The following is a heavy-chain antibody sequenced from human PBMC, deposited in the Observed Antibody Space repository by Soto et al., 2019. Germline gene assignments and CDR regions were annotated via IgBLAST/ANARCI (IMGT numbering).Heavy chain of an antibody. CDR2: ISGSGDST. CDR1: GFTFSSYA. CDR3: ARRGSGSDEDY. J-gene: IGHJ4*02. Sequence: EVQLLESGGGLVQPGGSLKLSCAASGFTFSSYAMSWVRQAPGKGLEWVSVISGSGDSTSYADSVKGRFTIARDNSKNTLYLQMNSLRAEDTAVYNCARRGSGSDEDYWGQGTLVTVSS. D-gene: IGHD1-26*01. V-gene: IGHV3-23*01.